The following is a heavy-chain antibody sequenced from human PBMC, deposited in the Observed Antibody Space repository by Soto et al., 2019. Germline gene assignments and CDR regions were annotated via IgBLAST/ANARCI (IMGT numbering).Heavy chain of an antibody. CDR1: GGSINTFY. J-gene: IGHJ4*02. V-gene: IGHV4-4*07. CDR3: AREGSYSAYNFAHGIQLWSFDF. Sequence: QVRLQESGPGLLKPSETLSLTCTVSGGSINTFYWSWVRQPAGKGLEWIGRIFSSGSTSFNPSLESRVAMSVATSKTHFSLNLSSVTAADMAVYYCAREGSYSAYNFAHGIQLWSFDFWGQGALVTVSS. CDR2: IFSSGST. D-gene: IGHD5-12*01.